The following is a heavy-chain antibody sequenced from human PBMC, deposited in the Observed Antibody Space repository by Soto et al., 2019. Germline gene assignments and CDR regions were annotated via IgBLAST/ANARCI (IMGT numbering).Heavy chain of an antibody. CDR1: GGSITGAYY. Sequence: LSLTCNVSGGSITGAYYWNWIRQHPGKGLEWIGSIHYRGTTDYNPSLKSRITISLDRSKNQFALKLSSVTAADTAVYYCARVRDSFGLDVWGQGTTVTVSS. V-gene: IGHV4-31*03. D-gene: IGHD2-15*01. CDR3: ARVRDSFGLDV. J-gene: IGHJ6*02. CDR2: IHYRGTT.